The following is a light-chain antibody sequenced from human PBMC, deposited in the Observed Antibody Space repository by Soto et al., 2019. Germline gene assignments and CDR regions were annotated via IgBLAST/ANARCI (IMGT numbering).Light chain of an antibody. CDR1: SSDVGGYNY. V-gene: IGLV2-14*01. J-gene: IGLJ1*01. CDR2: DVS. Sequence: QTVVTQPASVSGSPGQSITISCTGTSSDVGGYNYVSWYQQHPGKAPKLMIYDVSNRPSGISNRFSGSKSGNTASLTISGLQAEDEADYYCSSYTRISTLVFGTGTKLTVL. CDR3: SSYTRISTLV.